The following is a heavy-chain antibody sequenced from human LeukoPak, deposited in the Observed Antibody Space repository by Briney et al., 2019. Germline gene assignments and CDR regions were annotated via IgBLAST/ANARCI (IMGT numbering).Heavy chain of an antibody. D-gene: IGHD3-22*01. CDR3: ARDYYYDSSGYWDYYFDY. CDR1: GFTFSRFG. V-gene: IGHV3-33*01. CDR2: IWYDGSNK. Sequence: GGSLRLSCAASGFTFSRFGMHWVCQAPGKGLEWVAVIWYDGSNKYYADSVKGRFTISRDNSKNTLYLEMNSLRAEDTAVYYCARDYYYDSSGYWDYYFDYWGQGTLVSVSS. J-gene: IGHJ4*02.